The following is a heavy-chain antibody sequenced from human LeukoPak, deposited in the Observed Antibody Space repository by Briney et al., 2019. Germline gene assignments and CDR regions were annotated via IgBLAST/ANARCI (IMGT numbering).Heavy chain of an antibody. D-gene: IGHD6-13*01. J-gene: IGHJ4*02. V-gene: IGHV7-4-1*02. CDR3: ARRGYTSSWYYFDY. CDR2: INTNTGNP. CDR1: GYTFTTYA. Sequence: ASVKVSCKASGYTFTTYAMNWVRQAPGQGLEWRGWINTNTGNPTYAQGFTGRFVFSLDTSVSTAYLQISSLKAEDTAVYYCARRGYTSSWYYFDYWGQGTLVTVSS.